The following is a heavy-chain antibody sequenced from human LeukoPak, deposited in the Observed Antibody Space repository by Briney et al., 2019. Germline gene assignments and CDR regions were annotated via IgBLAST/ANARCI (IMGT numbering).Heavy chain of an antibody. J-gene: IGHJ6*03. CDR1: GGSISSYY. D-gene: IGHD3-16*02. CDR3: ARIGYSYRYKGEMYYYYYMDV. CDR2: IYYSGTT. V-gene: IGHV4-59*12. Sequence: SETLSLTCTVSGGSISSYYWSWIRQPPGKGLEWIGYIYYSGTTNYNPSLKSRVTISVDTSKNQFSLKLRSATAADTAIYYCARIGYSYRYKGEMYYYYYMDVWGKGTPVTVSS.